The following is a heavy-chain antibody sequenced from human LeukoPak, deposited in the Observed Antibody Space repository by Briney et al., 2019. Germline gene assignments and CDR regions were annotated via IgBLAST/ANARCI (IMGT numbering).Heavy chain of an antibody. CDR3: AKDREYSSSWNYYFDS. D-gene: IGHD6-13*01. Sequence: GRSLRLSCAASGFXFSRYGIHWVRQAPGKGLEWVAVILYDGSNKYYADSVKGRFTISRDKSKNTMSLQMNSLRAEDAAVYFCAKDREYSSSWNYYFDSWGQGTLVTVSS. V-gene: IGHV3-30*18. J-gene: IGHJ4*02. CDR2: ILYDGSNK. CDR1: GFXFSRYG.